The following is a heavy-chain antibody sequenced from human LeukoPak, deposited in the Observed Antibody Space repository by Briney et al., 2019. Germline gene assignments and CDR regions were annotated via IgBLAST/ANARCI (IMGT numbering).Heavy chain of an antibody. Sequence: GGSLRLSCAASGFTFSSYGMHWVRQAPGKGLEWVAVIWYDGSNKYYADSVKGRFTISRDNSKNTLYLQMNSLRAEDTAVYYCAKDQGEDYYYYGMDVWGQGTTVTVSS. CDR1: GFTFSSYG. J-gene: IGHJ6*02. V-gene: IGHV3-30*02. CDR2: IWYDGSNK. CDR3: AKDQGEDYYYYGMDV.